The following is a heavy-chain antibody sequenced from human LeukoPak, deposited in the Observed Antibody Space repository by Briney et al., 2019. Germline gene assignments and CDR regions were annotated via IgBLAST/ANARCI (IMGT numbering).Heavy chain of an antibody. Sequence: SGGSLRLSCAASGFTFSSYWMHWVRQVPGKGLVWVARINPGGSSITYADSVKGRFTISRDNAKNTLYLQMDSLRAEDTAVYYCARGEAAALDYWGQGTLVTVSS. CDR2: INPGGSSI. D-gene: IGHD6-13*01. J-gene: IGHJ4*02. V-gene: IGHV3-74*01. CDR3: ARGEAAALDY. CDR1: GFTFSSYW.